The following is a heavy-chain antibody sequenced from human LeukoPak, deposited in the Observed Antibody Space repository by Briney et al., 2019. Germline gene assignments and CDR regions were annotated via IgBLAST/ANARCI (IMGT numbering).Heavy chain of an antibody. J-gene: IGHJ6*03. Sequence: GASVKVSCKASGYTFTGYYLHWVRQAPGQGLGWMGWINTNTGNPTYAQGFTGRFVFSLDTSVSTAYLQISSLKAEDTAVYYCARSPTKNYDFWSANYYYYMDVWGKGTTVTVSS. CDR2: INTNTGNP. CDR1: GYTFTGYY. D-gene: IGHD3-3*01. V-gene: IGHV7-4-1*02. CDR3: ARSPTKNYDFWSANYYYYMDV.